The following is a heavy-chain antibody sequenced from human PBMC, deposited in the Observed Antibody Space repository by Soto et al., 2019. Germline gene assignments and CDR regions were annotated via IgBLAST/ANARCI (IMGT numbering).Heavy chain of an antibody. CDR1: GFIFSDYA. J-gene: IGHJ3*02. CDR3: AKDGVDHNSVWDPFDI. V-gene: IGHV3-23*01. D-gene: IGHD2-15*01. CDR2: MGGANGDT. Sequence: EVRMLESGGGLVQPGGSLRLSCAASGFIFSDYAMSWVRQAPGKGLEWVAGMGGANGDTYYTESVRGRFAISRDNSKSTLFLQLSSLRAEDTAVYFCAKDGVDHNSVWDPFDIWGQGTLVTVSS.